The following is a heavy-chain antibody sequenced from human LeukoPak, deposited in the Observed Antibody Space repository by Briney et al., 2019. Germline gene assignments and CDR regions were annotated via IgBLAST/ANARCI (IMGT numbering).Heavy chain of an antibody. Sequence: GGSLRLSCAASGFTFDDYAMHWVRQAPGKGLEGVSGISWNSGSIGYADSVKGRFTISRDNAKNSLYLQMNSLRAEDAALYYCAKASGGSCFDYWGQGTLVTVSS. V-gene: IGHV3-9*01. CDR3: AKASGGSCFDY. CDR1: GFTFDDYA. D-gene: IGHD2-15*01. CDR2: ISWNSGSI. J-gene: IGHJ4*02.